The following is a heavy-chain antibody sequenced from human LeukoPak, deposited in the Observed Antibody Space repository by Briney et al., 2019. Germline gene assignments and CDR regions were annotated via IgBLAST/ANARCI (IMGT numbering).Heavy chain of an antibody. V-gene: IGHV7-4-1*02. CDR2: INTNTGNP. CDR1: GYTFTSYA. CDR3: ARGANTMVRGVQGWFDP. J-gene: IGHJ5*02. D-gene: IGHD3-10*01. Sequence: ASVKVSCKASGYTFTSYAMNWVRQAPGQGLEWMGWINTNTGNPTYAQGFTGRFVFSLDTSVSTAYLQISSLKAEDTAVYYCARGANTMVRGVQGWFDPWGQGTLVTVSS.